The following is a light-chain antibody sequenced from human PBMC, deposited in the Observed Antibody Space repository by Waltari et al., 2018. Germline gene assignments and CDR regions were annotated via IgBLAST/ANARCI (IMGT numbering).Light chain of an antibody. J-gene: IGKJ1*01. Sequence: ELVLTQSPGTLSLSPGERATLSSRASESVSSSYLTWYQQKPGQAPRLLIYSASSRATGIPERFSGSWSGTDFTLTISGLEPEDFAVYWCQHYGTSPSWTFGQGTKVEV. CDR2: SAS. CDR1: ESVSSSY. V-gene: IGKV3-20*01. CDR3: QHYGTSPSWT.